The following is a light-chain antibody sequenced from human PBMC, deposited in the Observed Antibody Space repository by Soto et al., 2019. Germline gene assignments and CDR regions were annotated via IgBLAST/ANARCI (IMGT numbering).Light chain of an antibody. J-gene: IGKJ1*01. V-gene: IGKV4-1*01. CDR2: WAS. Sequence: DILMTPSPDSLAVSLGERATLNCKSSQSVLYSSNNKNYLAWYQQKPGQPPKLLIYWASTRESGVPDRFSGSGSGTDFTLTISSLQAEDVAVYYCQQYYSTPWTFGQGTKVDIK. CDR1: QSVLYSSNNKNY. CDR3: QQYYSTPWT.